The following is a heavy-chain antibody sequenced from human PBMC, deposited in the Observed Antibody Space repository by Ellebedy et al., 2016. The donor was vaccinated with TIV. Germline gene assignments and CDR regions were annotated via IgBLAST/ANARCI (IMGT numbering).Heavy chain of an antibody. D-gene: IGHD6-13*01. CDR3: ARVGRYSSSWYPSDYYGMDV. Sequence: GGSLRLXCVASGFTFSSYSVNWVRQAPGKGLEWVSYISSSSSTIYYADSVKGRFTISRDNAKNSLYLQMNSLRAEDTAVYYCARVGRYSSSWYPSDYYGMDVWGQGTTVTVSS. J-gene: IGHJ6*02. CDR2: ISSSSSTI. CDR1: GFTFSSYS. V-gene: IGHV3-48*04.